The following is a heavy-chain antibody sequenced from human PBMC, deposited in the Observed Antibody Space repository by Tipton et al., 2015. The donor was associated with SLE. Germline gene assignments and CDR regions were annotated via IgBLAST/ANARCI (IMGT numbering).Heavy chain of an antibody. D-gene: IGHD3-3*01. CDR2: ISSSGSTI. V-gene: IGHV3-48*03. CDR3: ARETNYDHDY. J-gene: IGHJ4*02. Sequence: SLRLSCAASGFIFSKYIMQWVRQAPGKGLEWVSYISSSGSTIYYADSVKGRFTISRDNAKNSLSLQMNSLRAEDTGAYYCARETNYDHDYWGQGTLVTVSS. CDR1: GFIFSKYI.